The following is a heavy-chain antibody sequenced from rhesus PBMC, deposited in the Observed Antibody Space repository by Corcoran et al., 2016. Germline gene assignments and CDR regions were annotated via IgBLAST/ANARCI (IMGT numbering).Heavy chain of an antibody. CDR2: IYWGDDK. J-gene: IGHJ4*01. Sequence: QVTLKASGPPLVKPPPTLTLTCTFSGSSLSTSGTGLGWSRQPPEQALEWPASIYWGDDKYYSTSLESRLNISKDTSKNQVVLTMTNMDPVDTATYYCARVIFYCFDYWGQGVLVTVSS. V-gene: IGHV2S1*01. CDR1: GSSLSTSGTG. D-gene: IGHD2-15*01. CDR3: ARVIFYCFDY.